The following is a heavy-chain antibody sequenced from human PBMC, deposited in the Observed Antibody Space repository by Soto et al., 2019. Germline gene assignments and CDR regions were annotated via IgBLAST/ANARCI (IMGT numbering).Heavy chain of an antibody. CDR2: ISSSSSTK. D-gene: IGHD6-19*01. Sequence: GGSLRLSCAASGFTFSSYAMNWVRQAPGKGLEWVSHISSSSSTKYYADSVKGRLTISRDNAKNSLYLHMNSLRDEDTAVYYCARALWYSSGWYYFDYWGQGTLVTVSS. V-gene: IGHV3-48*02. J-gene: IGHJ4*02. CDR3: ARALWYSSGWYYFDY. CDR1: GFTFSSYA.